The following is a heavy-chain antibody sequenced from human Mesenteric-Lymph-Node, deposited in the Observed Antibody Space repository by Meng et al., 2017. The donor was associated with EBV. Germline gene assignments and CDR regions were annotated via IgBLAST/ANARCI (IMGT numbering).Heavy chain of an antibody. V-gene: IGHV3-11*01. CDR2: ISGSSST. Sequence: QVHLVESGGDLVKPGGSLRLSCAASGFTFSDYYMSWIRQAPGKGLEWLSYISGSSSTYYADSVKGRFTISRDNTKNSLYLQMSSLRDEDTAVYYCARDVDRRFEYWGRGTLVTVAS. CDR1: GFTFSDYY. J-gene: IGHJ4*02. CDR3: ARDVDRRFEY.